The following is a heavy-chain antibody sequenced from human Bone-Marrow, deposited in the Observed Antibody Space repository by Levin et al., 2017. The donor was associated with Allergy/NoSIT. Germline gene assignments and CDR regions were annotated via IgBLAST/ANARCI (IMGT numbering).Heavy chain of an antibody. J-gene: IGHJ4*01. V-gene: IGHV4-34*01. Sequence: SETLSLTCAVNGGSFSGFYWTWIRQPPGMGLEWIGQINHSGDSNYNPSLKGRVSASVDTSKKQFSLRLTSVTAADAGPYYCARGHSTSGFDNWGHGTLVTVSS. CDR1: GGSFSGFY. D-gene: IGHD4-11*01. CDR2: INHSGDS. CDR3: ARGHSTSGFDN.